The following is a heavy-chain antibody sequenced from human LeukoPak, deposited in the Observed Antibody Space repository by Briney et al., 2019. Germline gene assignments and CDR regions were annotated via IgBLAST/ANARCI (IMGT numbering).Heavy chain of an antibody. CDR1: GFTFSSYW. D-gene: IGHD6-19*01. CDR3: DRAQWDGWSYYYYYMDV. V-gene: IGHV3-74*01. CDR2: INSDGSST. Sequence: GGSLRLSCAASGFTFSSYWMYWVRQAPGKGLVWVSRINSDGSSTSYADSVKGRFTISRDNAKNTLYLQMNSLRADDTAVYYCDRAQWDGWSYYYYYMDVWGKGTTVTISS. J-gene: IGHJ6*03.